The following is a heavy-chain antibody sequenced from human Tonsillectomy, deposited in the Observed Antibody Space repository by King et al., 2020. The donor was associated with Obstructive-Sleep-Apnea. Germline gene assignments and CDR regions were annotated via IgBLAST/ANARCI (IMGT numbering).Heavy chain of an antibody. J-gene: IGHJ6*02. CDR3: AKSSGSYYYYYDMDV. CDR1: GFIFDDYT. Sequence: VQLVESGGVVVQPGWSLRLSCATSGFIFDDYTLPWFRHAPGTGLAWVSLISWDGGSTYYADSVKGRFTLSSDSSKNSLYLQTNSLRTEDTALYYCAKSSGSYYYYYDMDVWGQGTTVTVSS. D-gene: IGHD1-26*01. V-gene: IGHV3-43*01. CDR2: ISWDGGST.